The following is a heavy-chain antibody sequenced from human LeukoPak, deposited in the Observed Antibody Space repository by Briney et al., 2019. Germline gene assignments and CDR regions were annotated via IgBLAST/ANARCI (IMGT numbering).Heavy chain of an antibody. CDR2: IYYSGST. CDR3: ARMDTALVKPLDY. J-gene: IGHJ4*02. V-gene: IGHV4-59*11. Sequence: PSETLSLTCTVSGGSISSHYWSWIRQPPGKGLEWIGYIYYSGSTNYNPSLKSRVTISVDSSKNQFSLKLSSVTAADTAVYYCARMDTALVKPLDYWGQGTLVTVSS. CDR1: GGSISSHY. D-gene: IGHD5-18*01.